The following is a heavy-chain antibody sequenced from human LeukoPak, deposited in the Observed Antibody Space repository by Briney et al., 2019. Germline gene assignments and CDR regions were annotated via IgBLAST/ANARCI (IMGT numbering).Heavy chain of an antibody. D-gene: IGHD3-10*01. CDR2: ISSSSSYK. V-gene: IGHV3-21*01. J-gene: IGHJ4*02. Sequence: SGGSLRLSCAASGFTFSSYSMNCVRQAPGKGLEWVSSISSSSSYKYYADSVKGRFTIARDNAKNSLSVQMKSLRTEDPAVYYCARXXXXGVTXXXXXXXXXTLVTVSS. CDR1: GFTFSSYS. CDR3: ARXXXXGVTXXXXX.